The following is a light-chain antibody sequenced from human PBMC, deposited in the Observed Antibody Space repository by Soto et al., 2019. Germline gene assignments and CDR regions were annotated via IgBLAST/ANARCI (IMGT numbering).Light chain of an antibody. J-gene: IGKJ1*01. CDR1: QSISSW. Sequence: DIQMNQSPSTLSASVGDRVTITCRASQSISSWLAWYQQQPGKAPKLLIYDASSLESGVPSRFSGSGSGTEFTLTISRLKPDDFATYYCQQYNSYSRTFGQGTKVEIK. V-gene: IGKV1-5*01. CDR2: DAS. CDR3: QQYNSYSRT.